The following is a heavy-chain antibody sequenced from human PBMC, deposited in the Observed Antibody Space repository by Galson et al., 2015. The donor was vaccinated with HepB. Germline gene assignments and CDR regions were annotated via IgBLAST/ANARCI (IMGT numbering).Heavy chain of an antibody. CDR3: ARSDYDFWGGYYRAFDI. J-gene: IGHJ3*02. CDR1: GFTFSSYG. CDR2: ISSNGGST. V-gene: IGHV3-64*01. D-gene: IGHD3-3*01. Sequence: RLSCAASGFTFSSYGRHWVRQAPGKGLEYVSAISSNGGSTYYANSVKGRFTISRDNSKNTLYLQMGSLRAEDMAVYYCARSDYDFWGGYYRAFDIWGQGTMVTVSS.